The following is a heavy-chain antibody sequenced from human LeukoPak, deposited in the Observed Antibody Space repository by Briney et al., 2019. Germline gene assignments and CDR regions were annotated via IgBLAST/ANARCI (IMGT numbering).Heavy chain of an antibody. D-gene: IGHD3-3*01. J-gene: IGHJ6*03. CDR3: ARDPYGVVRYMDV. CDR2: ISYDGSNK. Sequence: GRSLRLSCAASGFTFSSYAMHWVRQAPGKGLEWVAVISYDGSNKYYADSVKGRFTISRDNSKNTLYLQMNSLRAEDTAVCYCARDPYGVVRYMDVWGKGTTVTVSS. CDR1: GFTFSSYA. V-gene: IGHV3-30*01.